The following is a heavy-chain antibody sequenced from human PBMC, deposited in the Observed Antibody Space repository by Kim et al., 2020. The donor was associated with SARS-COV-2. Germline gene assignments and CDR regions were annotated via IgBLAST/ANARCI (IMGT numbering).Heavy chain of an antibody. CDR3: AREGLKYYYGSGSYPYYFDY. CDR2: IYYSGST. CDR1: GGSISSSSYY. Sequence: SETLSLTCTVSGGSISSSSYYWGWIRQPPGKGLEWIGSIYYSGSTYYNPSLKSRVTISVDTSKNQFSLKLSSVTAADTAVYYCAREGLKYYYGSGSYPYYFDYWGQGTLVTVSS. D-gene: IGHD3-10*01. V-gene: IGHV4-39*07. J-gene: IGHJ4*02.